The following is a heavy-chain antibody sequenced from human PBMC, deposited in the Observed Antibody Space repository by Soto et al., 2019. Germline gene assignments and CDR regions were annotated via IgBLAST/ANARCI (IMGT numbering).Heavy chain of an antibody. Sequence: KASGTLSLTCDVSGGSISTSRSYWAWIRQPPGKGLEWLANIFYSGSTYYNPSLASRVTVSVDTSKNEFSLKLRSVTAADTAVYYCARQPTTGDTDLWFDPWGQGTLVTVSS. CDR3: ARQPTTGDTDLWFDP. D-gene: IGHD2-21*01. CDR1: GGSISTSRSY. V-gene: IGHV4-39*01. J-gene: IGHJ5*02. CDR2: IFYSGST.